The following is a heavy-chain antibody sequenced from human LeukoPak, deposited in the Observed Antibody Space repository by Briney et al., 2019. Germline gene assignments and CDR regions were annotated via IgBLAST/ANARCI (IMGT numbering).Heavy chain of an antibody. CDR2: LYSSGTT. V-gene: IGHV3-53*01. J-gene: IGHJ3*02. CDR3: ARGGFGPSDALDI. Sequence: GGSLRLYCAASGFSVSIKYMNWVRQAPGKGLEWVSILYSSGTTYYANSVKGRFTISRDNSENKLFLQMNSLRAEDTAVYYCARGGFGPSDALDIWGQGTMVTVSS. D-gene: IGHD3-10*01. CDR1: GFSVSIKY.